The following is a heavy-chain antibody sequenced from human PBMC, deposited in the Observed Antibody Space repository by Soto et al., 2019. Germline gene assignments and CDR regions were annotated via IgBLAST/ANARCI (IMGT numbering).Heavy chain of an antibody. D-gene: IGHD6-6*01. CDR3: ARDGVRYSSSAGLRY. V-gene: IGHV4-30-4*01. J-gene: IGHJ4*02. CDR2: IYYSGST. CDR1: GGSISSGDYY. Sequence: QVQLQESGPGLVKPSQTLSLTCTVSGGSISSGDYYWSWIRQPPGKGLEWIGYIYYSGSTYYNPSLKSRVTLSVDTSKNQFSLKLSSVTAADTAVYYCARDGVRYSSSAGLRYWGQGTLVTVSS.